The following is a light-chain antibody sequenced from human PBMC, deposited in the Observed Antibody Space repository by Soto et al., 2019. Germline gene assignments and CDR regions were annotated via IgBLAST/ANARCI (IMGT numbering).Light chain of an antibody. CDR2: AAS. Sequence: DNKMTHSPSTVSASVGDRVTITFRASQSISNWLAWYRQKPGKAPKLLIYAASRLQSGVPSRFSGSRSGTDFTLTISSLQPEDFATYYCQQSYSRVTFGQGTKADNK. CDR1: QSISNW. J-gene: IGKJ1*01. CDR3: QQSYSRVT. V-gene: IGKV1-39*01.